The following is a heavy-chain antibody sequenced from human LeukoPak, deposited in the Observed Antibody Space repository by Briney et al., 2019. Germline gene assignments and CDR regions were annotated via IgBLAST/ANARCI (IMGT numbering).Heavy chain of an antibody. J-gene: IGHJ3*02. D-gene: IGHD2-2*01. CDR2: IRYDGSNK. CDR1: GFTFSSYG. V-gene: IGHV3-30*02. Sequence: GGSLRLSCAASGFTFSSYGMHWVRQALGKGLEWVAFIRYDGSNKYYADSVKGRFTISRDNSQNTLYLQMNSLTSEDTAVYYCVSCLEYCSTTSLGNDAFDIWGQGTMVTVSS. CDR3: VSCLEYCSTTSLGNDAFDI.